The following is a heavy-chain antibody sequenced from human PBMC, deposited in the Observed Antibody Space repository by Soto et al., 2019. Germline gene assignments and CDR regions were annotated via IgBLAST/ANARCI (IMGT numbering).Heavy chain of an antibody. CDR1: GGSISSSSYY. CDR3: ATTPARRFLEWYEPQIY. J-gene: IGHJ4*02. Sequence: PSETLSLTCTVSGGSISSSSYYWGWIRQPPGKGLEWIGSIYYSGSTYYNPSLKSRVTISVDTSKNQFSLKLSSVTAADTAVYYCATTPARRFLEWYEPQIYWGQGTLVTVSS. V-gene: IGHV4-39*01. D-gene: IGHD3-3*01. CDR2: IYYSGST.